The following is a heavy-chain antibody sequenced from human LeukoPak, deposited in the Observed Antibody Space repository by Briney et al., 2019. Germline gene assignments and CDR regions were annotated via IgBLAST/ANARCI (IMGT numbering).Heavy chain of an antibody. CDR1: GFVLSTYA. CDR2: ISGSGAST. Sequence: GGSLRLFCAASGFVLSTYATSWVRQAPGRGLEWVSGISGSGASTYSAKSVKGRFTISRDNSKNTLDLQMNSLRAEDTAIYYCVKDRYSSAYYFENRGQGTLVTVSS. CDR3: VKDRYSSAYYFEN. V-gene: IGHV3-23*01. J-gene: IGHJ4*02. D-gene: IGHD4-11*01.